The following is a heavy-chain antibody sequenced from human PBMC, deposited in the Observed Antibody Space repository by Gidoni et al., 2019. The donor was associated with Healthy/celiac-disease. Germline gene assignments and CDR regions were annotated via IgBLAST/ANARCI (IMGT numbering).Heavy chain of an antibody. CDR1: GGTFSSYA. CDR3: ARDTTLLTMVRGGNYYYYGMDV. CDR2: IIPIFGTA. D-gene: IGHD3-10*01. V-gene: IGHV1-69*01. J-gene: IGHJ6*02. Sequence: QVQLVQSGAEVKKPGSSVKVSCKASGGTFSSYAISWVRQAPGQGLEWMGGIIPIFGTANYAQKFQGRVTITADESTSTAYMELSSLRSEDTAVYYCARDTTLLTMVRGGNYYYYGMDVWGQGTTVTVSS.